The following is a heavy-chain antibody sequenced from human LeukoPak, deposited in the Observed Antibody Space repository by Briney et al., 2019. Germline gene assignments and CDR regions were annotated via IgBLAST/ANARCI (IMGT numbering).Heavy chain of an antibody. CDR1: GYSFTSYW. CDR3: ARRGRYSSGWPFFDY. D-gene: IGHD6-19*01. J-gene: IGHJ4*02. V-gene: IGHV5-51*01. Sequence: PGESLKISCKGSGYSFTSYWIGWVRQMPGKGLECRGIIYPGDSDTRYSPSFQGQVTISADKSISTAYLQWSSLKASDTAMYYCARRGRYSSGWPFFDYWGQGTLVTVSS. CDR2: IYPGDSDT.